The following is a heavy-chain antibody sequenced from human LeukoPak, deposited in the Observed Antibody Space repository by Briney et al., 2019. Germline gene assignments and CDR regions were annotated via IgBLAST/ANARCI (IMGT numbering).Heavy chain of an antibody. V-gene: IGHV3-23*01. CDR2: IGGSNGIT. Sequence: GGSLRLSCAASRFTFNSYAMSWVRQAPGKGLEWVSVIGGSNGITFYVGSVKGRFTISRDNSKDTLYLQMNSLRAEDTAVYYCASRRTVTSTDPHTFDIWGQGTMVTVSS. J-gene: IGHJ3*02. D-gene: IGHD4-17*01. CDR1: RFTFNSYA. CDR3: ASRRTVTSTDPHTFDI.